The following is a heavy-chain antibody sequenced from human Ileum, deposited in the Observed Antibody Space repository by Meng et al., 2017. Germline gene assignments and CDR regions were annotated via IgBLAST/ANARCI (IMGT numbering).Heavy chain of an antibody. D-gene: IGHD3-22*01. CDR1: GGSISSGDYY. CDR2: TYYSGST. CDR3: ARDRDSSGYYPY. V-gene: IGHV4-30-4*01. Sequence: QVQLQESGPGLVKPSQTLSLTCTGSGGSISSGDYYWSWIRQPPGKGLEWIGYTYYSGSTYYNPSLKSRLTISVDTSKNQFSLKLSSVTAADTAVYYCARDRDSSGYYPYWGQGTLVTVSS. J-gene: IGHJ4*02.